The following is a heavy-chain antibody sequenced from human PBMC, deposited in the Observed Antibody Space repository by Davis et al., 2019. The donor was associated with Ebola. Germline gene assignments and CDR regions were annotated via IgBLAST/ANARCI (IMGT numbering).Heavy chain of an antibody. CDR1: GFTFSSYG. CDR3: AKAYYDILTGYFDAFDI. D-gene: IGHD3-9*01. V-gene: IGHV3-30*18. J-gene: IGHJ3*02. Sequence: GESLKISCAASGFTFSSYGMHWVRQAPGKGLEWVAVISYDGSNKYYADSVKGRFTISRDNSKNTLYLQMNSLRAEDTALYYCAKAYYDILTGYFDAFDIWGQGTMVTVSS. CDR2: ISYDGSNK.